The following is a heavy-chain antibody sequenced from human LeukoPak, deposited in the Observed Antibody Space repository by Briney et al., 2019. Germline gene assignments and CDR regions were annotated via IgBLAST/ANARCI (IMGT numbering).Heavy chain of an antibody. CDR1: GFTVSSNY. CDR2: IYSGGST. D-gene: IGHD2-15*01. Sequence: PGGSLRLSCAASGFTVSSNYMSWVRQAPGKGLEWVSVIYSGGSTYYADSVKGRFTISRDNSKNTLYLQMNSLRAEDTAVYYCARCRLYCSGGSCYLDAFDIWGQGAMVTVSS. V-gene: IGHV3-53*01. CDR3: ARCRLYCSGGSCYLDAFDI. J-gene: IGHJ3*02.